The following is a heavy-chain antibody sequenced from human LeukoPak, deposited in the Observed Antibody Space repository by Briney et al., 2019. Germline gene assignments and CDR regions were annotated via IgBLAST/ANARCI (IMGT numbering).Heavy chain of an antibody. CDR2: MNPNSGNT. CDR1: GYTFTSYD. D-gene: IGHD3-9*01. CDR3: AREDPYYDILTGYTPHYYMDV. V-gene: IGHV1-8*01. Sequence: ASVKVSCKASGYTFTSYDINWVRQATGQGLEWMGWMNPNSGNTGYAQKFQGRVTMTRDTSISTAYMELSRLRSDDTAVYYCAREDPYYDILTGYTPHYYMDVWGKGTTVTVSS. J-gene: IGHJ6*03.